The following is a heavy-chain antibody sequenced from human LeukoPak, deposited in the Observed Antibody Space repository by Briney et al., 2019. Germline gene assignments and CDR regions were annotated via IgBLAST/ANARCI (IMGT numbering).Heavy chain of an antibody. CDR1: GYTLTAYY. V-gene: IGHV1-2*04. Sequence: GASVKVSCKASGYTLTAYYMHWVRQAPGQGLEWLGWIDPNSGGTNYAQNFQGWVTMTRDTSISTAYMQLSSLRSDDTAVYYCAAGCSGDCYLDYWGQGTLVTVSS. CDR3: AAGCSGDCYLDY. D-gene: IGHD2-21*02. J-gene: IGHJ4*02. CDR2: IDPNSGGT.